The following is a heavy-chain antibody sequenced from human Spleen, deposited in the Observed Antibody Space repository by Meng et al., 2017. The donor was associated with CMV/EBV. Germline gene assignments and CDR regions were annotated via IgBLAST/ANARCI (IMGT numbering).Heavy chain of an antibody. J-gene: IGHJ3*01. CDR1: GFTFGSHS. Sequence: GESLKISCAASGFTFGSHSMNWVRQAPGKGLEWVSSITGDSTYKHYADSLKGRFTISRDNAKNSLYLQMNSLRAEDTAVYYCARDSVDYDFWSAYYTDAFDFWGQGTMVTVSS. CDR3: ARDSVDYDFWSAYYTDAFDF. CDR2: ITGDSTYK. D-gene: IGHD3-3*01. V-gene: IGHV3-21*01.